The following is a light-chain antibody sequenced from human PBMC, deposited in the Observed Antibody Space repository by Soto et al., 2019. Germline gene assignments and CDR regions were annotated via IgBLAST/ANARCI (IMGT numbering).Light chain of an antibody. CDR1: QSVSSN. CDR3: QQYNNWPPIT. J-gene: IGKJ5*01. CDR2: GAS. Sequence: EIVLTQSPATLSLSPGERATLSCRASQSVSSNLVWYQQKPSQAPRLLIYGASTRVTGIPARFSGSGSGTEFTLTISSLQSEDFAVYYCQQYNNWPPITFGQGTRLEIK. V-gene: IGKV3-15*01.